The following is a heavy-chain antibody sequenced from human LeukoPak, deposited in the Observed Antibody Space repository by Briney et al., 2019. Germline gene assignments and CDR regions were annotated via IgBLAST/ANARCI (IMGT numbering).Heavy chain of an antibody. CDR3: ARVKGFYGSGSYNNWFDP. CDR2: IYSGGST. Sequence: PGGSLRLSCAASGFTFSNYGMSWVRQAPGKGLEWVSVIYSGGSTYYADSVKGRFTISRDNSKNTLYLQMNSLRAEDTAVYYCARVKGFYGSGSYNNWFDPWGQGTLVTVSS. D-gene: IGHD3-10*01. J-gene: IGHJ5*02. V-gene: IGHV3-53*01. CDR1: GFTFSNYG.